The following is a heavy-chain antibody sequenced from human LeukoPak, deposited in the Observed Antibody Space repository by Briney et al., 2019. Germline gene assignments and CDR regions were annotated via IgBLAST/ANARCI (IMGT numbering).Heavy chain of an antibody. V-gene: IGHV3-11*01. CDR3: ARENSFNWFDR. J-gene: IGHJ5*02. Sequence: GGSLRLSCAASGFTFSDYYMSWIRQAPGKGLEWLSYISISGSTKYYADSVKGRFTISRDNAKNSLYLQMNSLRAEDTAVYYCARENSFNWFDRWGQGTLVNVSS. D-gene: IGHD2-15*01. CDR2: ISISGSTK. CDR1: GFTFSDYY.